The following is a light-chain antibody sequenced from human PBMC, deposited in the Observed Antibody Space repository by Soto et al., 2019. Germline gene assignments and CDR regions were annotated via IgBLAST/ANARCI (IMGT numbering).Light chain of an antibody. CDR3: QQYNTNSRT. Sequence: DIPMTQSPSTLSASVGDRVTITCRASQSISSWLAWYQQKPGKAPKLLIYKASSLESGVPSRFSGSGSGTEFTLTISSLQPDEFASYYCQQYNTNSRTFGQGTKVEIK. J-gene: IGKJ1*01. CDR1: QSISSW. V-gene: IGKV1-5*03. CDR2: KAS.